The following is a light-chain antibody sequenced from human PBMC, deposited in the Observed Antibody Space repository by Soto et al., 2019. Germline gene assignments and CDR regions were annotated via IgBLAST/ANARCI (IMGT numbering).Light chain of an antibody. V-gene: IGLV1-40*01. Sequence: QSVLTQPPSVSRAPGQRVTISCTGSSSNIRAGYDVHWYQQLPGTAPKLLIYGNSNRPSGVPDRFSGSKSGTSASLAITGLQAEDEADYYCQSYDSSLSGPFLVFGTGTKVTVL. CDR2: GNS. CDR3: QSYDSSLSGPFLV. CDR1: SSNIRAGYD. J-gene: IGLJ1*01.